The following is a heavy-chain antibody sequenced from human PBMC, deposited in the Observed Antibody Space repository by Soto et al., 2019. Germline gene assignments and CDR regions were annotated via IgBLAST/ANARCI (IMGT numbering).Heavy chain of an antibody. CDR1: GYSFTSLD. J-gene: IGHJ4*02. D-gene: IGHD1-26*01. CDR3: ARGVSAGVDY. Sequence: QVQLVQSGAEVREPGASVKVSCKASGYSFTSLDINWVRQTAGQGLEWMGWMQPSTGRTGYAQKFQGRVTMTRDTSINSAYMALTTLTSDDTAFYYCARGVSAGVDYWGKVTLVTVSS. V-gene: IGHV1-8*01. CDR2: MQPSTGRT.